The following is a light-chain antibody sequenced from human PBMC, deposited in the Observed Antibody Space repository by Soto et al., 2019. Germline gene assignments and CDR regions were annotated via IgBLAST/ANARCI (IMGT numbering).Light chain of an antibody. V-gene: IGKV3-15*01. Sequence: EIVMTQSPATLSVSPGERATLSCRASQSVSSNLAWYQQKPGQAPRLLIYGASTRPTGIPARFSGSGSGTEFTLTISSLQSEDFAVYYCQQAGTFGPGTKVDIK. CDR1: QSVSSN. J-gene: IGKJ3*01. CDR2: GAS. CDR3: QQAGT.